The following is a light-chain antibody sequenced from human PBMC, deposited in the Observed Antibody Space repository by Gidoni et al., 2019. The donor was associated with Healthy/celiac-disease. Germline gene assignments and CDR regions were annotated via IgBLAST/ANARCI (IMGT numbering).Light chain of an antibody. CDR2: DVT. CDR1: SSDVRGYNY. Sequence: QSALTQPASVSGSPGQSITISCTGASSDVRGYNYVSWYQQHPGKAPKLMIYDVTNRPSGVSNRFSGSKSGNTASLTISGLQAEDEADYYCSSYTSSNTHVVFGGGTKLTVL. V-gene: IGLV2-14*03. CDR3: SSYTSSNTHVV. J-gene: IGLJ2*01.